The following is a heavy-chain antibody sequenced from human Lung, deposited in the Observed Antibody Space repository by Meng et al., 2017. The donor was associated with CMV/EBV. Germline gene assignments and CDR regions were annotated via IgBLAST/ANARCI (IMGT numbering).Heavy chain of an antibody. Sequence: SXTXFTXSVSGGSISSTDYHWGWIRQPPGKGLEWIGSFYNGGPTSYNPSLKSRVTISIDMSKNQFSLKLSSATAADTAVYYCARTSSSGLDCWGQGTLVTVSS. D-gene: IGHD6-19*01. J-gene: IGHJ4*02. CDR2: FYNGGPT. CDR3: ARTSSSGLDC. CDR1: GGSISSTDYH. V-gene: IGHV4-39*07.